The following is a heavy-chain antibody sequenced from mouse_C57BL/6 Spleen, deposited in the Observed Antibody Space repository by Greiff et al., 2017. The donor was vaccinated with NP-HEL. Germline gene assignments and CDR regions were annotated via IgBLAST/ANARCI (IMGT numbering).Heavy chain of an antibody. J-gene: IGHJ2*01. CDR3: ARGSELYYFDY. CDR2: IYPGDGDT. V-gene: IGHV1-82*01. Sequence: VMLVESGPELVKPGASVKISCKASGYAFSSSWMNWVKQRPGKGLEWIGRIYPGDGDTNYNGKFKGKAKLTADKSSSTAYMQLSSLTSEDSAVYFCARGSELYYFDYWGQGTTLTVSS. CDR1: GYAFSSSW.